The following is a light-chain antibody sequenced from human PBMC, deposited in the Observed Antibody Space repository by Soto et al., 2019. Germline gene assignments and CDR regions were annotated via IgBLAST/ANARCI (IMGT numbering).Light chain of an antibody. Sequence: QSALTQPASVSGSPGQSITLSCTRTSSGVENYNLVSWYQHRPGKAPKLIIYEGSQRPSGVSDRFSSSKSGNTASLTISGLRTEDEADFYCSSYAGAVVFGGGTKVTVL. V-gene: IGLV2-23*01. CDR1: SSGVENYNL. CDR2: EGS. CDR3: SSYAGAVV. J-gene: IGLJ2*01.